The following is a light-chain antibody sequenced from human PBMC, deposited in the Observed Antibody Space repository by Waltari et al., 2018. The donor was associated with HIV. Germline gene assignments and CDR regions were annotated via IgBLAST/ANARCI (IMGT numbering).Light chain of an antibody. CDR3: YVWESSSARPL. CDR2: YDN. Sequence: SNVLTQPPSVSVAPGKTARITCGGDKIGIESVHWYQHKAGQAPGLVIHYDNDRPSGISDRFSGSKSGNTATQTIDTVEAGDEADYYCYVWESSSARPLFGGGTKLTVL. CDR1: KIGIES. V-gene: IGLV3-21*01. J-gene: IGLJ3*02.